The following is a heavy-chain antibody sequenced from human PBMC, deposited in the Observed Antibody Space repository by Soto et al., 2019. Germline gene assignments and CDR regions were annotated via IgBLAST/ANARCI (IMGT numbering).Heavy chain of an antibody. V-gene: IGHV3-33*01. CDR3: ARDRNIVATFDPDEVLDAFDI. CDR2: IWYDGSNK. J-gene: IGHJ3*02. Sequence: GGSLRLSCAASGFTFSSYGMHWVRQAPGKGLEWVAVIWYDGSNKYYADSVKGRFTISRDNSKNTLYLQMNSLRAEDTAVYYCARDRNIVATFDPDEVLDAFDIWGQGTMVTVSS. D-gene: IGHD5-12*01. CDR1: GFTFSSYG.